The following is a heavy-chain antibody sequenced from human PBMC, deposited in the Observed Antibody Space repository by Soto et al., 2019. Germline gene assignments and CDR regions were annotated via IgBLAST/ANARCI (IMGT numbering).Heavy chain of an antibody. J-gene: IGHJ4*02. CDR1: GGTFSSYT. Sequence: GASVKVSCKASGGTFSSYTISWVRQAPGQGLEWMGRIIPILGIANYAQKFQGRVTITADKSTSTAYMELSSLRSEDTAVYYCARAFWSLQSESPFDYWGQGTLVTVSS. CDR2: IIPILGIA. D-gene: IGHD3-3*01. V-gene: IGHV1-69*02. CDR3: ARAFWSLQSESPFDY.